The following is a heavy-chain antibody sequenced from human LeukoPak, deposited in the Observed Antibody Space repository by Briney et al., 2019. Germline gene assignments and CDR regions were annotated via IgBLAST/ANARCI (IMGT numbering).Heavy chain of an antibody. CDR1: GYTFTSNY. V-gene: IGHV1-46*01. Sequence: RASAKVSCKASGYTFTSNYIHWVRQAPGQGLEWMGMIYPRDGSTSYAQKFQGRVTVTRDTSTSTVHMELSGLRSEDTAVYYCARDQEGFDYWGQGTLVTVSS. CDR3: ARDQEGFDY. J-gene: IGHJ4*02. CDR2: IYPRDGST.